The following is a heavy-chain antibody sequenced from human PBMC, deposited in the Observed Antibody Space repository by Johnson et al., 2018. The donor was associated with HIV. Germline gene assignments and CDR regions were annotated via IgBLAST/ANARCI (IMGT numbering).Heavy chain of an antibody. Sequence: VQLVESGGGLVQPGGSLRLSCAASGFTVSSNYMSWVRQAPGQGLEWVSVIYSGGSTYYADSVHGRFTISRDNSKNTLYLQMNSLRAEDTAVYYCAKDLRSGNRREAFDIWGQGTMVTVSS. CDR3: AKDLRSGNRREAFDI. V-gene: IGHV3-66*01. J-gene: IGHJ3*02. D-gene: IGHD1-14*01. CDR2: IYSGGST. CDR1: GFTVSSNY.